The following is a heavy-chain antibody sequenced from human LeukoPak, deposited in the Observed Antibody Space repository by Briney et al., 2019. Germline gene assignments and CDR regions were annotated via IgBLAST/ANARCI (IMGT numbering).Heavy chain of an antibody. CDR1: GGSISSYY. CDR3: ARGPTATTYDY. V-gene: IGHV4-59*01. J-gene: IGHJ4*02. CDR2: FYYSGST. D-gene: IGHD4-17*01. Sequence: SETLSLTCTVSGGSISSYYWSWIRQPPGKGLECIGYFYYSGSTNYNPSLKSRVTISVDTSKNQFSLKLSSVTAADTAVYYCARGPTATTYDYWGQGTLVTVSS.